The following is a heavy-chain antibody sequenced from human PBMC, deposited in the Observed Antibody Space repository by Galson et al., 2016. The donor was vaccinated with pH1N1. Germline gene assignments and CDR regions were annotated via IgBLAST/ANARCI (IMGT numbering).Heavy chain of an antibody. CDR3: AKTFMGVAYYYGMDV. D-gene: IGHD2/OR15-2a*01. Sequence: SLRLSCAASGFTFDDYAMNWVRQAPGKGLEWVSGLSWNSGIIGYADSVKGRFTISRDNAKNSLYLQMNSLRAEDTALYYCAKTFMGVAYYYGMDVWGQGTTVTVSS. J-gene: IGHJ6*02. V-gene: IGHV3-9*01. CDR2: LSWNSGII. CDR1: GFTFDDYA.